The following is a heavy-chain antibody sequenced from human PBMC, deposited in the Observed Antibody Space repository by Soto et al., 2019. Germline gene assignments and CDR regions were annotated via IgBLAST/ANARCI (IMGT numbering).Heavy chain of an antibody. CDR1: GFTFRNNV. J-gene: IGHJ4*02. D-gene: IGHD6-13*01. CDR3: AKGLSIAAAGTFDY. V-gene: IGHV3-23*01. CDR2: ITGSGRDT. Sequence: LRLSCAASGFTFRNNVLSWVRQAPGKGLDWVSGITGSGRDTYYADSVKGRFTISRDNSKNMVFLQMNSLRAEDTALYYCAKGLSIAAAGTFDYWGQGTLVTVSS.